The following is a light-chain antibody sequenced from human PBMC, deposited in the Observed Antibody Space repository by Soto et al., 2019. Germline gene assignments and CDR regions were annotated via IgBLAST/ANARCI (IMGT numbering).Light chain of an antibody. Sequence: DIQSTQSPSSLSASVVDRVTISCRASEEISSPLAWYQQKPGNAPKLLIYAAFILQSGVPSRFSGYGSGTDFTLSISSLQPEDFATYYCQQDDSFTITFGQGTRMDIK. V-gene: IGKV1-12*01. CDR1: EEISSP. CDR3: QQDDSFTIT. CDR2: AAF. J-gene: IGKJ5*01.